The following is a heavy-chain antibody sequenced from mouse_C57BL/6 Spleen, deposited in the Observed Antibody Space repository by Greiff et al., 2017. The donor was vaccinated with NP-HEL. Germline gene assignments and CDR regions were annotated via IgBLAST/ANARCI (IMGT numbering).Heavy chain of an antibody. Sequence: QVQLQQSGAELVKPGASVKISCKASGYAFSSYWMNWVKQRPGKGLEWIGKLYPGDGDTNYNGKFKGKATLTADKSSSTAYMQLSSLTSEDSAVYVCARRTTVVADYAMDYWGQGTSVTVSS. CDR3: ARRTTVVADYAMDY. J-gene: IGHJ4*01. D-gene: IGHD1-1*01. CDR1: GYAFSSYW. V-gene: IGHV1-80*01. CDR2: LYPGDGDT.